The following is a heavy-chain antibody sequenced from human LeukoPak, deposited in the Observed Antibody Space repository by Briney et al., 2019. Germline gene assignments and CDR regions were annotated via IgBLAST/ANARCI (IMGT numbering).Heavy chain of an antibody. V-gene: IGHV3-23*01. CDR1: GFTFSSYG. J-gene: IGHJ4*02. CDR3: AKDRGYCSGGSCYSSSVDY. Sequence: GGSLRLSCAASGFTFSSYGMSWVRQAPGKGLEWVSAISGSGGSTYYADSVKGRFTISRDNSKNTLYLQMNSLRAEDTAVYYCAKDRGYCSGGSCYSSSVDYWGQGTLVTVSS. D-gene: IGHD2-15*01. CDR2: ISGSGGST.